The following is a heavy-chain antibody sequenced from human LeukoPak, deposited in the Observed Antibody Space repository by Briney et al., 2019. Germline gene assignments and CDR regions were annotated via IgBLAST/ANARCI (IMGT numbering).Heavy chain of an antibody. D-gene: IGHD6-13*01. J-gene: IGHJ4*02. CDR2: IDWDDDK. V-gene: IGHV2-70*11. CDR3: ARMLTSTWDLDY. CDR1: GFSLDTSGMC. Sequence: ESGPTLVNPTQTLTLTCTFSGFSLDTSGMCVNWIRQPPGEALEWLARIDWDDDKYYSTSLRTRLTISKDISKNQVVLTMTNMDPVDTATYYRARMLTSTWDLDYWGQGTLVTVSS.